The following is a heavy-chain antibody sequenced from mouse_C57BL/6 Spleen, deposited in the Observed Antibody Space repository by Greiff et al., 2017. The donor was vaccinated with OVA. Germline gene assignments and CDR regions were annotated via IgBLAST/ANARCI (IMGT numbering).Heavy chain of an antibody. V-gene: IGHV1-64*01. CDR3: ARGPVYYGSSYWYFDV. CDR2: IHPNSGST. D-gene: IGHD1-1*01. J-gene: IGHJ1*03. CDR1: GYTFTSYW. Sequence: QVQLKQPGAELVKPGASVKLSCKASGYTFTSYWMHWVKQRPGQGLEWIGMIHPNSGSTNYNEKFKSKATLTVDKSSSTAYMQLSSLTSEDSAVYYCARGPVYYGSSYWYFDVWGTGTTVTVSS.